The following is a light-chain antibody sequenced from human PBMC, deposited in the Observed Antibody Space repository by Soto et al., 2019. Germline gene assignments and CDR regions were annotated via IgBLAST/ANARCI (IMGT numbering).Light chain of an antibody. CDR3: QSYDSSLSGVV. J-gene: IGLJ2*01. CDR2: GNS. Sequence: QSVLTQPPSVSGAPGQRVTISCTGSSSNIRAGYDVHWYQQLPGTAPKHLIYGNSNRPSGVPDRFSGSKSGTSASLAITGLQDEDEADYYCQSYDSSLSGVVFGGGTKVTVL. V-gene: IGLV1-40*01. CDR1: SSNIRAGYD.